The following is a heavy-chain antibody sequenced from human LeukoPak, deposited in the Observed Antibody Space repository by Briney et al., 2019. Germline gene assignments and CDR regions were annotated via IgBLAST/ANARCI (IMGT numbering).Heavy chain of an antibody. CDR2: ISAYNGNT. D-gene: IGHD6-13*01. V-gene: IGHV1-18*01. Sequence: ASVKVSCKASGYTFTSYGISWVRQAPGQGLEWMGWISAYNGNTNYAQKLQGRVTMTTDTSTSTAYMELRSLRSDDTAVYYCARDQWANSSWYYFDYWGQGTLVTVSS. CDR3: ARDQWANSSWYYFDY. CDR1: GYTFTSYG. J-gene: IGHJ4*02.